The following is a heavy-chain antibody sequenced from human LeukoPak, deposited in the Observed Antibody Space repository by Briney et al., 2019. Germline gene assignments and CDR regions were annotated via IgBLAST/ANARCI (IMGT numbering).Heavy chain of an antibody. CDR1: GGSISSGDYY. D-gene: IGHD2-2*02. V-gene: IGHV4-30-4*08. Sequence: SETLSLTCAVSGGSISSGDYYWSWIRQPPGKGLEWIGYIYYSGSTYYNPSLKSRVTISVDTPKNQFSLKLSSVTAADTAVYYCARDRVPAAILSIWGQGTLVTVSS. CDR2: IYYSGST. CDR3: ARDRVPAAILSI. J-gene: IGHJ4*02.